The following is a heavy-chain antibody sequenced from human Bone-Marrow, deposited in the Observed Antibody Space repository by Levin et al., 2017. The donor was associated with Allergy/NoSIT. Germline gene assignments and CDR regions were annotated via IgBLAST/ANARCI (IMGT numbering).Heavy chain of an antibody. CDR3: TKASSCNCFARSAFDS. Sequence: SLKISCTASGFPFDDFTVHWVRQAPGKGLEWVSGISWDSGHIAYADAVKGRFTVSRDNAKSSLYLQMNSLTPEDTALYYCTKASSCNCFARSAFDSWGQGTKVSVSS. CDR1: GFPFDDFT. J-gene: IGHJ3*02. CDR2: ISWDSGHI. D-gene: IGHD1-1*01. V-gene: IGHV3-9*01.